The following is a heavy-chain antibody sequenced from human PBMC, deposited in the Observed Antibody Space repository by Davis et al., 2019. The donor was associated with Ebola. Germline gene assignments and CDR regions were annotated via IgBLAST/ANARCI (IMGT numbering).Heavy chain of an antibody. CDR1: GGSISSYY. CDR2: IYTSGST. Sequence: SETLSLTCTVSGGSISSYYWSWIRQPAGKGLEWIGRIYTSGSTNYNPSLKSRVTMSVDTSKNQFSLKLSSVTAADTAVYYCARDDTMGGVRGYYGMDVWGQGTTVTVSS. D-gene: IGHD3-16*01. J-gene: IGHJ6*02. V-gene: IGHV4-4*07. CDR3: ARDDTMGGVRGYYGMDV.